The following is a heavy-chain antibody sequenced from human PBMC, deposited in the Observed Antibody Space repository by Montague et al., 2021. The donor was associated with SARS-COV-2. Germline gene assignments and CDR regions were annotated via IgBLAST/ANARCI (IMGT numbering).Heavy chain of an antibody. CDR2: ISSSGSTI. V-gene: IGHV3-48*03. CDR1: GFTFSSYE. Sequence: SLRLSCAASGFTFSSYEMNWVRQAPGKGLEWVSYISSSGSTIYYADSVKGRFTTSRDNAKNSLYLQMNSLRAEDTAVYYCARDSGELDYYGSGSYYRYFDYWGQGTLVTVSS. CDR3: ARDSGELDYYGSGSYYRYFDY. D-gene: IGHD3-10*01. J-gene: IGHJ4*02.